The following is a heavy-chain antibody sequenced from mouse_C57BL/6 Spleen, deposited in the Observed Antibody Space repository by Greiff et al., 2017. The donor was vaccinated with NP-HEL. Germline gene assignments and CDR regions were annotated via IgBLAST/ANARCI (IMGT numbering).Heavy chain of an antibody. CDR3: ARPYTTVVGGAMDY. CDR2: IYPGDGDT. J-gene: IGHJ4*01. Sequence: VQLQESGAELVKPGASVKISCKASGYAFSSYWMNWVKQRPGKGLEWIGQIYPGDGDTNYNGKFKGKATLTADKSSSTAYMQLSSLTSEDSAVYFCARPYTTVVGGAMDYWGQGTSVTVSS. CDR1: GYAFSSYW. V-gene: IGHV1-80*01. D-gene: IGHD1-1*01.